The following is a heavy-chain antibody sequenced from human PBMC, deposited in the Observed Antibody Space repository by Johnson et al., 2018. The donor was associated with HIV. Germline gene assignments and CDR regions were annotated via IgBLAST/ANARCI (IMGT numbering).Heavy chain of an antibody. CDR3: AKLTRLDAFDI. Sequence: EVQLVESGGGVVQPGGSLRLSCAASGFTFSSYGMHWVRQAPGKGLEWVSGISWNSGSIGYADSVKGRFTISRDNAKNSLYLQMNSLRAEDTALYYCAKLTRLDAFDIWGQGTMVTVSS. CDR1: GFTFSSYG. J-gene: IGHJ3*02. CDR2: ISWNSGSI. V-gene: IGHV3-9*01. D-gene: IGHD6-25*01.